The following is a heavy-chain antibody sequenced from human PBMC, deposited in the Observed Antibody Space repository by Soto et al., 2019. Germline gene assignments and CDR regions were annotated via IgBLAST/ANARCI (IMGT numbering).Heavy chain of an antibody. CDR1: GVSVSDYH. J-gene: IGHJ4*02. CDR3: ARGYCSSTSCYEFDY. Sequence: SETLSLTCSVSGVSVSDYHWTWIRQPPGKGLEWIGYIYYSGSTNYNPSLKSRVTISVDTSKKQFSLKLTSVTAADTAMYYCARGYCSSTSCYEFDYWGQGTLVTVSS. CDR2: IYYSGST. V-gene: IGHV4-59*02. D-gene: IGHD2-2*01.